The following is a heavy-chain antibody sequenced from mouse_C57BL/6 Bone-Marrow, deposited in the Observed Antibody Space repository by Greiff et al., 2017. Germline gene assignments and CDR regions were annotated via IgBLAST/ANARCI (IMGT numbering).Heavy chain of an antibody. CDR2: IYPGGGYT. CDR1: GYTFTNYW. CDR3: AAGWLLLFAY. V-gene: IGHV1-63*01. J-gene: IGHJ3*01. Sequence: VQLQQSGAELVRPGTSVKMSCKASGYTFTNYWIGWAKQRPGHGLEWIGDIYPGGGYTNYNEKFKGKATLTADKSSSTAYMELRSLTSEDSAVYYCAAGWLLLFAYWGQGTLVTVSA. D-gene: IGHD2-3*01.